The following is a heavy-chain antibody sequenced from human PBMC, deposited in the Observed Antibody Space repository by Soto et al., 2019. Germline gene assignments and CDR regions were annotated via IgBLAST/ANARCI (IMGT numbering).Heavy chain of an antibody. V-gene: IGHV5-51*01. CDR1: GYSFTTFW. CDR2: IDPGEIAYDT. D-gene: IGHD3-10*01. CDR3: ARHQQFYYAYYGMDV. J-gene: IGHJ6*02. Sequence: GESLKISCNASGYSFTTFWIAWVRKTPGKGLELMGIIDPGEIAYDTRYSPSFQGQVTISADRSTNSAYLQWSSLKASDSAIYYCARHQQFYYAYYGMDVWGQGTTVTVSS.